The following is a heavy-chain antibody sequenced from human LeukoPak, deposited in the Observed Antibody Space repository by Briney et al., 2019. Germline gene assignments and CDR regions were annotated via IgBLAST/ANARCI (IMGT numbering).Heavy chain of an antibody. D-gene: IGHD2-8*02. V-gene: IGHV3-48*01. J-gene: IGHJ4*02. CDR1: GFTFSDYS. Sequence: GGSLRLSCAGSGFTFSDYSMNWVRQAPGKGLEWVSYISSGSSTIDNADSVKGRFTISRDNAKNSLYLQMNSLRAEDTAVYYCARASGTVDYWGQGTLVTVSS. CDR2: ISSGSSTI. CDR3: ARASGTVDY.